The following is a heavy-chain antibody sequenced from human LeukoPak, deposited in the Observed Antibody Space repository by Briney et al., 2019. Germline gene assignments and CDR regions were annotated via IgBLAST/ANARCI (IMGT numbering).Heavy chain of an antibody. CDR3: ARAILFYGSGSYYPMDV. Sequence: GGSLRLSCAASGFTFSSYSMNWVRQAPGKGLEWVSYISSSSSTIYYADSVKGRFTISRDNAKNSLYLQMNSLRAEDTAVYYCARAILFYGSGSYYPMDVWGQGTTVTVSS. CDR1: GFTFSSYS. D-gene: IGHD3-10*01. J-gene: IGHJ6*02. V-gene: IGHV3-48*01. CDR2: ISSSSSTI.